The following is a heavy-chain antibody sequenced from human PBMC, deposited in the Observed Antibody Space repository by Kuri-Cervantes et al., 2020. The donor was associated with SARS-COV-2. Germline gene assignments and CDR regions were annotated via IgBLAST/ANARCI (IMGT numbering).Heavy chain of an antibody. CDR3: ARDLREDAFDV. Sequence: GESLKISCAASGFTFSTYSMTWVRQAPGKGLEWVANIKEDGSQRYYVDSVKGRFTISRDNANSSLYLQMNYLGAGDTALYYCARDLREDAFDVWGQGTMVTVSS. J-gene: IGHJ3*01. V-gene: IGHV3-7*01. CDR2: IKEDGSQR. CDR1: GFTFSTYS.